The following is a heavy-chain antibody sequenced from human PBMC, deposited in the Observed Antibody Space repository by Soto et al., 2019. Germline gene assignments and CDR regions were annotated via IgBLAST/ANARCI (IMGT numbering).Heavy chain of an antibody. Sequence: EVQLVESGGGLVQPGGSLRLSCAGSGFRFSAYWIHWVRQVPGKGLFWVSRIDNDGSTTYAEAVKGRFTISRDNAKNTVYLQMNSLRAEDTAVYYCARDSARTFDYWGHGTLVSVSS. V-gene: IGHV3-74*01. CDR1: GFRFSAYW. CDR3: ARDSARTFDY. CDR2: IDNDGST. D-gene: IGHD3-10*01. J-gene: IGHJ4*01.